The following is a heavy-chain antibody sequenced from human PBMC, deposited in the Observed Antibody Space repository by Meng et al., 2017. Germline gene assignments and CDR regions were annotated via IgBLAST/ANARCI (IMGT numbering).Heavy chain of an antibody. V-gene: IGHV3-21*01. CDR1: GFTFSSYS. J-gene: IGHJ5*02. Sequence: EVELVESGGGLVKPGGSLRLSCAASGFTFSSYSMNWVRQAPGKGLEWVSSISSSSSYIYYADSVKGRFTISRDNAKNSLYLQMNSLRAEDTAVYYCARDRVLRYFDWLGGFDPSGQGTLVTVAS. CDR3: ARDRVLRYFDWLGGFDP. CDR2: ISSSSSYI. D-gene: IGHD3-9*01.